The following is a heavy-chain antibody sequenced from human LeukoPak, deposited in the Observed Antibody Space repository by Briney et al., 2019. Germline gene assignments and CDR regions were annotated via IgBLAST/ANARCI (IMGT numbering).Heavy chain of an antibody. CDR2: ISYDGSNK. Sequence: PGGSLRLSCAASGFTFSSYGMHWVRQAPGKGLEWVAVISYDGSNKYYADSVKGRFTISRDNSKNTLYLQMNSLRAEDTAVYYCAKDGPFGILTGYKGDVYYYYYMDVWGKGTTVTVSS. D-gene: IGHD3-9*01. CDR3: AKDGPFGILTGYKGDVYYYYYMDV. V-gene: IGHV3-30*18. J-gene: IGHJ6*03. CDR1: GFTFSSYG.